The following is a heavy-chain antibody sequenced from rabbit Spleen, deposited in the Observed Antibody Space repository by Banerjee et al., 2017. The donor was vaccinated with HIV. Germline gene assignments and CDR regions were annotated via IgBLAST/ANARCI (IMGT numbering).Heavy chain of an antibody. CDR3: ARGGGL. CDR2: IDTDRNIDST. Sequence: QEQLVESGGGLVQPGGSLKLSCKASGFDFSTYSMSWVRQVPGKGLEWIACIDTDRNIDSTWYANWAKGRFTISRSTSLNTVTLQMNSLTAADTATYFCARGGGLWGQGTLVTVS. J-gene: IGHJ4*01. V-gene: IGHV1S47*01. CDR1: GFDFSTYS.